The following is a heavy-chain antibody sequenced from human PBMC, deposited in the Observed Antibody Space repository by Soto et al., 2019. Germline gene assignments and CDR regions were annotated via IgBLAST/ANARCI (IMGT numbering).Heavy chain of an antibody. CDR1: GGTFSSYA. CDR2: IIPIFGTA. V-gene: IGHV1-69*12. CDR3: ARNTWSYGDYYYYYGMDV. Sequence: QVQLVQSGAEVKKPGSSVKVSCKASGGTFSSYAISWVRQAPGQGLEWMGGIIPIFGTANYAQKFQGRVHITADXXTXTXDMELSRLRSEDTAVYYCARNTWSYGDYYYYYGMDVWGQGTTVTVSS. J-gene: IGHJ6*02. D-gene: IGHD3-10*01.